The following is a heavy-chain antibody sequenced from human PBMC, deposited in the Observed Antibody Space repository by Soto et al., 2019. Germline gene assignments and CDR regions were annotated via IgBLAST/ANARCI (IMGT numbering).Heavy chain of an antibody. V-gene: IGHV3-30*04. CDR2: ISYDGRNK. J-gene: IGHJ4*02. Sequence: QVQLVESGGGVVQPGTSLRLSCAASGFTFSSYAMHWVRQAPGKGLEWVAIISYDGRNKYYADSLKGRFTISRDNSKNTLYLQMNSLRVEDTAVYYCATPYTYGQSFDYWGQGTLVTVSS. CDR1: GFTFSSYA. D-gene: IGHD5-18*01. CDR3: ATPYTYGQSFDY.